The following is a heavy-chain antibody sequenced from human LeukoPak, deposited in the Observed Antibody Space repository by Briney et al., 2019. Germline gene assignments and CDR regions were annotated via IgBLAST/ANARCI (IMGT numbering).Heavy chain of an antibody. CDR2: FDPEDGET. V-gene: IGHV1-24*01. J-gene: IGHJ5*02. Sequence: GASVKVSCKVSGYTLTELSMHWVRQAPGKGLEWMGGFDPEDGETIYAQKFQGRVTMTEDTSTDTAYMELSSLRSEDTAVYYCATGNVVPAARSRGNNWFDPWGQGTLVTVSS. D-gene: IGHD2-2*01. CDR3: ATGNVVPAARSRGNNWFDP. CDR1: GYTLTELS.